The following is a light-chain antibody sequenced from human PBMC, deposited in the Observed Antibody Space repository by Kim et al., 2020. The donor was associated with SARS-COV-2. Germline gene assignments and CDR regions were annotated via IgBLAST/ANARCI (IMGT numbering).Light chain of an antibody. Sequence: DIQMTQSPSSLSASVGDRVTISCQASQDINYSLNWYQQKPGKAPKLLIYDASNLEMGVPSRFSGSRSGTDFTFTISSLQPEDFATYFCNQYDNLPLTFGGGTKVDIK. CDR2: DAS. V-gene: IGKV1-33*01. CDR1: QDINYS. CDR3: NQYDNLPLT. J-gene: IGKJ4*01.